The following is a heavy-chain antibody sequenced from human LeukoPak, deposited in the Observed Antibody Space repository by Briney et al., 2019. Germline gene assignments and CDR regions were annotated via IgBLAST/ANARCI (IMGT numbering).Heavy chain of an antibody. V-gene: IGHV3-48*02. D-gene: IGHD2-21*01. CDR3: ARELWSAYGMDV. Sequence: GGSLRLSCAASGFTFTSYSMNWVRQALGKGLEWVSYISSSSSTIHYADSVKGRFTISRDNAKNSLFLQINSLRDDDTAVYYCARELWSAYGMDVWGQGTTVTVSS. CDR2: ISSSSSTI. J-gene: IGHJ6*02. CDR1: GFTFTSYS.